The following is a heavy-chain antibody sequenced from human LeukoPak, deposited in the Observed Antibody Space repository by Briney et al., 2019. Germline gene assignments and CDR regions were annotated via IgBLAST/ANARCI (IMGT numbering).Heavy chain of an antibody. V-gene: IGHV7-4-1*02. CDR3: ARGSSSWYADFDY. CDR1: GYTFTNYY. J-gene: IGHJ4*02. CDR2: INTNTGNP. Sequence: ASVKVSCKASGYTFTNYYMHWVRQAPGQGLEWMGWINTNTGNPTFAQAFTGRFVFSLDTSVSTAYLQISSLTAEDTAVYYCARGSSSWYADFDYWGQGTLVTVSS. D-gene: IGHD6-13*01.